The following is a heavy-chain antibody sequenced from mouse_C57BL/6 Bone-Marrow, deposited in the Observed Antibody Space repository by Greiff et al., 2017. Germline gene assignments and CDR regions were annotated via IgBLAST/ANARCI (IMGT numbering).Heavy chain of an antibody. CDR2: ISYDGSN. Sequence: EVHLAESGPGLVKPSQSLSLTCSVTGYSITSGYYWNWIRQFPGNKLEWMGYISYDGSNNYNPSLKNRISITRDTSKNQFFLKLNSVTTEDTATYYCARDQDYYGSSYAMDYWGQGTSVTVSS. CDR1: GYSITSGYY. D-gene: IGHD1-1*01. J-gene: IGHJ4*01. V-gene: IGHV3-6*01. CDR3: ARDQDYYGSSYAMDY.